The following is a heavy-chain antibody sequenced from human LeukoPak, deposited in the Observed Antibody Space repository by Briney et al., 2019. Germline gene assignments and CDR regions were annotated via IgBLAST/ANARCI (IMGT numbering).Heavy chain of an antibody. CDR2: ISYDGSNK. J-gene: IGHJ4*02. CDR3: ARDKIEGPSNFDN. CDR1: GFTFSSYA. D-gene: IGHD2/OR15-2a*01. V-gene: IGHV3-30*04. Sequence: GSLRLSCAASGFTFSSYAMHWVRQAPGKGLEWVAVISYDGSNKYYADSVKGRFTISRDNAKNSLYLQMNSLRAEDTAIYYCARDKIEGPSNFDNWGQGTLVIVSS.